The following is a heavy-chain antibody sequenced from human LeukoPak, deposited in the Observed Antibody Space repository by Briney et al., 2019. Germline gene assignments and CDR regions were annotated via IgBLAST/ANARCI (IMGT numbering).Heavy chain of an antibody. CDR2: INPNSGGT. Sequence: ASVKVSCKASGYTFTGYYMHWVRQAPGQGLEWMGWINPNSGGTNYAQKFQGRVTMTRDTSISTAYKELSRLRSDDTAVYYCARDEIVVVPAALDYWGQGTLVTVSS. CDR1: GYTFTGYY. CDR3: ARDEIVVVPAALDY. V-gene: IGHV1-2*02. J-gene: IGHJ4*02. D-gene: IGHD2-2*01.